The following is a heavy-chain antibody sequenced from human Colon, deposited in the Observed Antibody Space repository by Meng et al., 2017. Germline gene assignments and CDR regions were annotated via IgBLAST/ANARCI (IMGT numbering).Heavy chain of an antibody. CDR2: IDHFGIS. V-gene: IGHV4-34*02. Sequence: VQLPRGGAWVLHRSESLPPTCSVSGGSFGGFCCSGIHQPPGTGLEWIGDIDHFGISNYNSSLKGRLTMSVDTSKQPISLTLTSVTAADTAVYYCATGLRHGDWFDPWGPGTLVTVSS. CDR1: GGSFGGFC. D-gene: IGHD4-17*01. J-gene: IGHJ5*02. CDR3: ATGLRHGDWFDP.